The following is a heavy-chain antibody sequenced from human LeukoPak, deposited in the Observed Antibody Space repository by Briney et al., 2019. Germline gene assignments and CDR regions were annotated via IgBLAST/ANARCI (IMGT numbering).Heavy chain of an antibody. CDR3: ARGGYYYDSSGYYTTGDY. V-gene: IGHV1-46*01. CDR1: GYTFTSYY. D-gene: IGHD3-22*01. CDR2: INPSGGST. Sequence: GASVKVSCKASGYTFTSYYMHWVRQAPGQGLEWMGIINPSGGSTSYAQKFQGRVTMTRDMSTSTVYMELSSLRSEDTAVYYCARGGYYYDSSGYYTTGDYWGQGTLVTVSS. J-gene: IGHJ4*02.